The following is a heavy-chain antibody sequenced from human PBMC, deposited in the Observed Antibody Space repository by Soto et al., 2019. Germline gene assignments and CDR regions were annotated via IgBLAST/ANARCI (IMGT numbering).Heavy chain of an antibody. J-gene: IGHJ6*03. D-gene: IGHD6-25*01. V-gene: IGHV1-69*02. CDR2: IIPILGIA. Sequence: QVQLVQSGAEVKKPGSSVKVSCKASGGTFSSYTISWVRQAPGQGLEWMGRIIPILGIANYAQKFQGRVTITAAKSTSTAYMELSSLRSEDTAVYYCARASAGAYYYYMDVWGKGTTVTVSS. CDR1: GGTFSSYT. CDR3: ARASAGAYYYYMDV.